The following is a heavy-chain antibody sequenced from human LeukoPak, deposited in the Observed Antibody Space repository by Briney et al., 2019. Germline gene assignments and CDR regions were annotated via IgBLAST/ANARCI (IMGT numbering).Heavy chain of an antibody. J-gene: IGHJ4*02. CDR2: ISGSGDST. CDR1: GFTFSSYA. D-gene: IGHD4-11*01. Sequence: GGSLRLSCAASGFTFSSYAMRWVRQAPGEGLEWVSAISGSGDSTYYADSVKGRFTTSRDNSKNTLYLQMNSLRAEDTAVYYCADSNYWYPVDYWGQGTLVTVSS. V-gene: IGHV3-23*01. CDR3: ADSNYWYPVDY.